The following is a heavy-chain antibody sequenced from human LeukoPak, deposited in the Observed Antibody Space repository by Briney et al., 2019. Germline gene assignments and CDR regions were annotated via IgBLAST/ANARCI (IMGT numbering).Heavy chain of an antibody. J-gene: IGHJ5*02. Sequence: PGRSLRLSCAASGFTFSSYGMHWVRQAPGKGLEWVALIWYDGNNKYYADSVKGRFTISRDNSKNTLYLQMNSLRAEDTAVYYCAKERTTVTTSWFDPWGQGTLVTVSS. CDR1: GFTFSSYG. CDR3: AKERTTVTTSWFDP. V-gene: IGHV3-33*06. D-gene: IGHD4-17*01. CDR2: IWYDGNNK.